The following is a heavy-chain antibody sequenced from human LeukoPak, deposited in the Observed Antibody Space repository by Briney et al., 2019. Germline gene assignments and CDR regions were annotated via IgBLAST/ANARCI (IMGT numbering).Heavy chain of an antibody. CDR3: ARDGNLDSGSYCPYYYYGMDV. Sequence: GGSLRLSCAASGFTFSSYSMNWVRRAPGKGLEWVSYISSSSSTIYYADSVKGRFTISRDNAKNSLYLQMNSLRAEDTAVYYCARDGNLDSGSYCPYYYYGMDVWGQGTTVTVSS. J-gene: IGHJ6*02. V-gene: IGHV3-48*01. CDR1: GFTFSSYS. CDR2: ISSSSSTI. D-gene: IGHD1-26*01.